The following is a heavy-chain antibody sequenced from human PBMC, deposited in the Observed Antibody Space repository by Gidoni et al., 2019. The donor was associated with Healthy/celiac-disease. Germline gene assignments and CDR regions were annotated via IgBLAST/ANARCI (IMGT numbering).Heavy chain of an antibody. CDR2: INPNSGGT. J-gene: IGHJ6*02. D-gene: IGHD3-16*01. CDR3: ARGGSDYAYYGMDV. V-gene: IGHV1-2*04. CDR1: GETSTGYY. Sequence: QVQLVQHGAEAKKHEASVKVSCKPSGETSTGYYMHWVRQAPGQGLEWMGWINPNSGGTNYAQKFPGWFTMTRDTSISTAYMELSRLRSDDTAVYYCARGGSDYAYYGMDVWGQGTTVTVSS.